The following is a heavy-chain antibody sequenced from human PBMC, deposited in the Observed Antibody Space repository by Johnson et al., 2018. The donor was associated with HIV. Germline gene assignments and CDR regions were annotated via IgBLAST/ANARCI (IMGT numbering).Heavy chain of an antibody. Sequence: VQVVESGGGVVQPGRSLRLSCAASGFPFSSYGMHWVRQAPGKGLDWVAVISYDGSNKYYADSVKGRFIISRDNSKNTLYLQVNSLRTEDTALYYCAKEVATRGIVGARGAFDIWGQGTMVTVSS. V-gene: IGHV3-30*18. CDR3: AKEVATRGIVGARGAFDI. CDR2: ISYDGSNK. D-gene: IGHD1-26*01. J-gene: IGHJ3*02. CDR1: GFPFSSYG.